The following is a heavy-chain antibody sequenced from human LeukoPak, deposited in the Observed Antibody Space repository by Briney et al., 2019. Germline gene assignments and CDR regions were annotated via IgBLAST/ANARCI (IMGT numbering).Heavy chain of an antibody. J-gene: IGHJ4*02. CDR3: ARGVVATIRGVYYFDY. Sequence: SQTLSPTCTVSGGSISSGSYYWSWIRQPAGKGLEWIGRMYTSGSTNYNPSLKSRVTISVDTSKNQFSLKLSSVTAADTAVYYCARGVVATIRGVYYFDYWGQGALLTVSS. CDR2: MYTSGST. V-gene: IGHV4-61*02. CDR1: GGSISSGSYY. D-gene: IGHD5-12*01.